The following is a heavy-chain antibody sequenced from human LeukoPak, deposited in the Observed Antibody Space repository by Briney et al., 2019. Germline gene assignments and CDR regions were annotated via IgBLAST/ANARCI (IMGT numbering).Heavy chain of an antibody. V-gene: IGHV3-23*01. CDR2: ISGSGGST. CDR1: GFMFSSYG. D-gene: IGHD5-18*01. Sequence: PGGSLRLSCAASGFMFSSYGMSWVRQAPGKGLEWVSAISGSGGSTYYADSVKGRFTISRDNSKNTLYLQMNSLRAEDTAVYYCAKNGGYSYGRIDYWGQGTLVTVSS. CDR3: AKNGGYSYGRIDY. J-gene: IGHJ4*02.